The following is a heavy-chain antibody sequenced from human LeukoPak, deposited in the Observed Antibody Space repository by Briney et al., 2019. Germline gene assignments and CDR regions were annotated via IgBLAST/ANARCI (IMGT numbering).Heavy chain of an antibody. CDR1: GYSISSGYY. Sequence: SETLSLTCTVSGYSISSGYYWGWIRQPPGKGLEWIGSIYHSGSTYYNPSLKSRVTISVDTSKNQFSLKLNSVTAADTAVYYCARDSTYCSSTSCYKDFDYWGQGTLVTVSS. D-gene: IGHD2-2*02. J-gene: IGHJ4*02. CDR2: IYHSGST. CDR3: ARDSTYCSSTSCYKDFDY. V-gene: IGHV4-38-2*02.